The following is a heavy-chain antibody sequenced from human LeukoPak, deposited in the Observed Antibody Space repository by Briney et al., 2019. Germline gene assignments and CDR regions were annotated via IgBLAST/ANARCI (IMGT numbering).Heavy chain of an antibody. CDR1: GFSFSSYY. Sequence: GGSLRLSCAASGFSFSSYYMSWVRQAPGKGLEWVSSVSSGSTYIYYADSVKGRFTISRDNAKNSLYLQMNSLRAEDTAVYYCARPFSRYGDWNFDYWGQGTLVTVSS. D-gene: IGHD4-17*01. V-gene: IGHV3-21*01. J-gene: IGHJ4*02. CDR3: ARPFSRYGDWNFDY. CDR2: VSSGSTYI.